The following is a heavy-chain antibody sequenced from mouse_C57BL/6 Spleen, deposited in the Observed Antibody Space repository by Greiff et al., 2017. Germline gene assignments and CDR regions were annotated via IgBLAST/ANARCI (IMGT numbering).Heavy chain of an antibody. CDR3: ARGGYDVNAMDY. D-gene: IGHD2-2*01. Sequence: QVQLQQPGAELVKPGASVKMSCKASGYTFTSYWITWVKQRPGQGLEWIGDIYPGSGSTNYNEKFKSKATLTVDTSSSTAYMQLSSLTSEDSAVYYCARGGYDVNAMDYWGQGTSVTVSS. CDR1: GYTFTSYW. J-gene: IGHJ4*01. V-gene: IGHV1-55*01. CDR2: IYPGSGST.